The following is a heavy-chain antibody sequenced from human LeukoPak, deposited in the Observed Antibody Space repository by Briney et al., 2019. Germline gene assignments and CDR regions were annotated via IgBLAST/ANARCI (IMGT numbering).Heavy chain of an antibody. CDR3: ARDFGTIVVVTAIVD. CDR1: GVTFSRYW. Sequence: GGSLRLSCAVSGVTFSRYWMSWVRQAPGKGLEWVANINPDGSEKYYVDSVKGRFTISRDNAKNSLYLQMNSLRAEDTAVYYCARDFGTIVVVTAIVDWGQGTLVTVSS. V-gene: IGHV3-7*01. J-gene: IGHJ4*02. D-gene: IGHD2-21*02. CDR2: INPDGSEK.